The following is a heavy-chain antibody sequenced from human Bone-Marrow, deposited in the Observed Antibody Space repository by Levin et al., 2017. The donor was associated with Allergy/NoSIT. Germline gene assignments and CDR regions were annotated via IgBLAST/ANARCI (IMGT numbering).Heavy chain of an antibody. CDR1: GFTFSSYE. J-gene: IGHJ4*02. Sequence: GGSLRLSCAASGFTFSSYEMNWVRQAPGKGLEWVSYISSSGSTIYYADSVKGRFTISRDNAKNSLYLQMNSLRAEDTAVYYCARVAILAVAGYDYWGQGTLVTVSS. CDR3: ARVAILAVAGYDY. D-gene: IGHD6-19*01. V-gene: IGHV3-48*03. CDR2: ISSSGSTI.